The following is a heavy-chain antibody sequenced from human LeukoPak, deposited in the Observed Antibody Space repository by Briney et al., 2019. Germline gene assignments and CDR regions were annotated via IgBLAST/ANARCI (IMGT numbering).Heavy chain of an antibody. CDR3: AKDRPNGMDV. J-gene: IGHJ6*02. CDR1: GFTFSNYA. Sequence: GGSLRLSCAASGFTFSNYAMNWVRQAPGKGLEWVSGINGNGDSTYYADSVKGRFTISRDNSKNTLYLQMNSLRAEDTAVYYCAKDRPNGMDVWGQGTTVTVSS. CDR2: INGNGDST. V-gene: IGHV3-23*01.